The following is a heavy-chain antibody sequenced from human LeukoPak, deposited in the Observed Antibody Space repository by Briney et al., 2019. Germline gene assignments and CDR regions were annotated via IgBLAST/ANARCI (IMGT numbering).Heavy chain of an antibody. CDR2: INPNSGGT. V-gene: IGHV1-2*02. CDR1: GYTFTGYY. J-gene: IGHJ4*02. D-gene: IGHD3-3*01. CDR3: ATVTRRFLEWAFDY. Sequence: GASVKLSCKASGYTFTGYYMHWVRQAPGQGLEWMGSINPNSGGTNYAQKFQGRVTMTRDTSISTAYMELSRLRSDDTAVYYCATVTRRFLEWAFDYWGQGTLVTVSS.